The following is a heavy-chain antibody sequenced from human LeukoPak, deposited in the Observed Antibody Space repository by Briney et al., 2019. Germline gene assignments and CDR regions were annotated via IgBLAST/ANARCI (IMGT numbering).Heavy chain of an antibody. CDR1: GGSFSGYY. J-gene: IGHJ4*02. Sequence: PSETLSLTCAVYGGSFSGYYWSWIRQPPGKGLEWIGEINHSGSTNYNPSLKSRVTISVDTSKNQFSLKLNSVTAADTAVYYCARGRVVLGVISYYFDYWGQGTLVTVSS. V-gene: IGHV4-34*01. CDR3: ARGRVVLGVISYYFDY. D-gene: IGHD3-10*01. CDR2: INHSGST.